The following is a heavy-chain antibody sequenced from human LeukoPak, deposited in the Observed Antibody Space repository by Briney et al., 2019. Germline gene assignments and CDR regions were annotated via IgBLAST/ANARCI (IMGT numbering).Heavy chain of an antibody. D-gene: IGHD5-12*01. J-gene: IGHJ4*02. Sequence: PGGSLRLSCAASGFTFSSYWMSWVRQAPGKGLEWVANIKQDGSEKYYVDSVKGRFTISRDNAKNSLYLQMNSLRAEDTAVYYCARDNIVATIIGEYFDYWGQGTLVTVSS. V-gene: IGHV3-7*01. CDR1: GFTFSSYW. CDR2: IKQDGSEK. CDR3: ARDNIVATIIGEYFDY.